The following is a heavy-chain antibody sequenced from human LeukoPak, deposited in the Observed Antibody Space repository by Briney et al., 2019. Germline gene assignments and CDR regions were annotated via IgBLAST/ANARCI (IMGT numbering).Heavy chain of an antibody. J-gene: IGHJ4*02. CDR1: GFTFSTYA. CDR3: AKDFSPSSSGSQDY. D-gene: IGHD1-26*01. Sequence: GGSLRLSCVASGFTFSTYAMSWVRQAPGKGLEWVSLISADGGSTFYADSVKDRFTISRDNSKNSLYLQMNSLRAEDTALYYCAKDFSPSSSGSQDYWGQGTLVTVSS. V-gene: IGHV3-43*02. CDR2: ISADGGST.